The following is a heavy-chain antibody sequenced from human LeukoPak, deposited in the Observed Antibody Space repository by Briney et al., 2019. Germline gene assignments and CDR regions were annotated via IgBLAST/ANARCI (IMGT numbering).Heavy chain of an antibody. D-gene: IGHD2-2*02. V-gene: IGHV4-34*01. CDR3: ASTTGFCSSTSCYSNKSPFDY. CDR2: INHSGST. CDR1: GGSFSGYY. Sequence: PSETLSLTCAVYGGSFSGYYWSWIRQPPGKGLEWIGEINHSGSTNYNPSLKCRVTISVDTSKNQFSLKLSSVTAADTAVYYCASTTGFCSSTSCYSNKSPFDYWGQGTLVTVSS. J-gene: IGHJ4*02.